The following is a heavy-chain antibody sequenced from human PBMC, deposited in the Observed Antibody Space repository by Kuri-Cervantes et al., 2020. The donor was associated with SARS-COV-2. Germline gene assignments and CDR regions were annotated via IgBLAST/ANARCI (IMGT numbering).Heavy chain of an antibody. CDR2: IRYDGSNK. Sequence: GESLKISCAASGFTFSSYGMHWVRQAPGKGLEWVAFIRYDGSNKYYADSVKGRFTISRDNPKNTLYLQMNSLRAEDTAVYYCAKDAGSGHFWSGYSGGNWFDPWGQGTLVTVSS. D-gene: IGHD3-3*02. J-gene: IGHJ5*02. V-gene: IGHV3-30*02. CDR1: GFTFSSYG. CDR3: AKDAGSGHFWSGYSGGNWFDP.